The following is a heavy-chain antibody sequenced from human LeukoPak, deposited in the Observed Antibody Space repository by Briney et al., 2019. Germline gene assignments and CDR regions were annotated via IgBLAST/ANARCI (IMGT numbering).Heavy chain of an antibody. V-gene: IGHV4-39*01. J-gene: IGHJ6*03. Sequence: PSETLSLTCTVSGVSLSSSSYYWGWIRQPPGKGLEWIGTIYYNGNTYYNPSLKSRVTMSIDMSKNQFSLNLSSVTAADTAIYFCARQPGYSFRSAYSYYYMDVWGKGTRVTVSS. D-gene: IGHD5-18*01. CDR1: GVSLSSSSYY. CDR2: IYYNGNT. CDR3: ARQPGYSFRSAYSYYYMDV.